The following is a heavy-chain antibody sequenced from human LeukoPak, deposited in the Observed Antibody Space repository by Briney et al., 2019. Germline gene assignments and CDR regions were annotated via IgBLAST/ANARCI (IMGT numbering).Heavy chain of an antibody. J-gene: IGHJ4*02. CDR2: IYSDNT. V-gene: IGHV3-53*01. Sequence: GGSLRLSCTVSGFTVSSNSMSWVRQAPGKGLEWVSFIYSDNTHYSDSVKGRFTISRDNSKNTLYLQMNSLRAEDTAVYYCARYYYYGSGSYPYWGQGTLVTVSS. CDR3: ARYYYYGSGSYPY. CDR1: GFTVSSNS. D-gene: IGHD3-10*01.